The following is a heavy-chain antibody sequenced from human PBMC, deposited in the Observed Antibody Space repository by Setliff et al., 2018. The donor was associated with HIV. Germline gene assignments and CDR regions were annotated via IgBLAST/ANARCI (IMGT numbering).Heavy chain of an antibody. CDR2: INPNSGGT. CDR1: GYTFSGYY. D-gene: IGHD1-26*01. CDR3: ASSGGYPDYFDY. J-gene: IGHJ4*02. V-gene: IGHV1-2*02. Sequence: GASVKVSCKASGYTFSGYYFHWVRQAPGQGLEWMGWINPNSGGTNYAQKSHGRVTMTTDTSISTAYMVLSRLRSDDAAMYYCASSGGYPDYFDYWGQGTLVTVSS.